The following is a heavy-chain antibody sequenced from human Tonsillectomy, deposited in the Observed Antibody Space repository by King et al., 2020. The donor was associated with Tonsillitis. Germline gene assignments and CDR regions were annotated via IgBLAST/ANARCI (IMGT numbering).Heavy chain of an antibody. CDR1: GFIFSNYA. CDR2: MSHDGSDQ. Sequence: HVQLVESGGGVVQPGRSLRLSCAASGFIFSNYAMHWVRQAPGRGLEWVTVMSHDGSDQYYADSVKGRFTISRDNSKNRLFLQMNSLSTEDTAVYYCARDLGDYAFDYWGQGTLVTVSS. CDR3: ARDLGDYAFDY. V-gene: IGHV3-30-3*01. D-gene: IGHD4-17*01. J-gene: IGHJ4*02.